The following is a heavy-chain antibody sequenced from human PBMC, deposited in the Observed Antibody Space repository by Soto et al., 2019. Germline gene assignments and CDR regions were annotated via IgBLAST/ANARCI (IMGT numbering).Heavy chain of an antibody. V-gene: IGHV3-72*01. D-gene: IGHD4-17*01. CDR1: GFTFSDHY. CDR3: ARASTTVTPCDY. J-gene: IGHJ4*02. Sequence: PGGSLRLSCAASGFTFSDHYMDWVRQAPGKGLEWGGRTRNKANSYTTEYAASVKGRFTISRDDSKNSLYLQMNSLKTEDTAVYYCARASTTVTPCDYWGQGTLVTVYS. CDR2: TRNKANSYTT.